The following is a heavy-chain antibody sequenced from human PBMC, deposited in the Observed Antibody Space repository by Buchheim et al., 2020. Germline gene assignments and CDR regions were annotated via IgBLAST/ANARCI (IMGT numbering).Heavy chain of an antibody. Sequence: QVQLQQWGAGLLKPSETLSLTCAVYGGSFSGYYWSWIRQPPGKGLEWIGEINHSGSTNYNPSLKSRVTISVDTSKNQFSLTLSSVTAADTAVYYCARYCSSTSCPFYYGMDVWGQGTT. V-gene: IGHV4-34*01. D-gene: IGHD2-2*01. CDR1: GGSFSGYY. J-gene: IGHJ6*02. CDR3: ARYCSSTSCPFYYGMDV. CDR2: INHSGST.